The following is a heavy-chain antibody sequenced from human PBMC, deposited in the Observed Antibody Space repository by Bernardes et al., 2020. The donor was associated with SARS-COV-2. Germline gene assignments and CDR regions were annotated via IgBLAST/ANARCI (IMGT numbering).Heavy chain of an antibody. V-gene: IGHV1-2*02. J-gene: IGHJ6*02. CDR2: ISPKSGAT. CDR1: GYTFSDYY. Sequence: ASMKVSCKASGYTFSDYYIHWLRQAPGQGFEWMGWISPKSGATNYAQKFQGRVTMTRDTAISTEYMQLSRLTSDDTAVYYCARGKYQLRGSWYYNGLDVWGQGTTVTVSS. D-gene: IGHD2-2*01. CDR3: ARGKYQLRGSWYYNGLDV.